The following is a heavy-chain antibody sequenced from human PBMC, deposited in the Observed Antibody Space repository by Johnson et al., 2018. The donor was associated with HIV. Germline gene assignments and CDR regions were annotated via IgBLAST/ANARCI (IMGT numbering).Heavy chain of an antibody. J-gene: IGHJ3*02. CDR2: IWADGSNT. CDR1: GFTFSTYG. V-gene: IGHV3-33*08. D-gene: IGHD2-21*01. Sequence: QMQLVESGGGLVQPGRSLRLSCAASGFTFSTYGMHWVRQAPGKGLEWVAIIWADGSNTYCADSVKGRFTISRDNSKNTLYLQMDSLRAEDTAVYYCARGGHCGGDCAGAKQALDIWGQGTRVTVSS. CDR3: ARGGHCGGDCAGAKQALDI.